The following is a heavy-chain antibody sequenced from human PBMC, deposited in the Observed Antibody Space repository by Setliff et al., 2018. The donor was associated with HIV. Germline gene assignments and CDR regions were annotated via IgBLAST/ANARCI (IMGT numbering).Heavy chain of an antibody. D-gene: IGHD3-10*01. CDR1: GDSITGSFY. CDR3: ARLSGGMVPNY. J-gene: IGHJ4*02. V-gene: IGHV4-38-2*01. CDR2: IWPSGTS. Sequence: PSETLSLTCGVSGDSITGSFYWAWIRQPPGKGLEWIANIYPSGSIWPSGTSNYNPSLKGRVTISLDPSKNQILLRLSSVTAADTAVYYCARLSGGMVPNYWGQGTLVTVSS.